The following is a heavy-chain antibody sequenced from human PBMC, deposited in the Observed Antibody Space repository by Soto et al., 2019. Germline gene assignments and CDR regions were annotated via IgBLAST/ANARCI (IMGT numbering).Heavy chain of an antibody. Sequence: GGSLRLSCAASGFTFSIYSMTWVRQAPGEGLECVSFISSSSSAIYHADSVKGRFTISRDNAKNSVYLQMNSLRAEDTAVYYCARVGPNYDILTGYLDYWGQGTVVTVSS. CDR3: ARVGPNYDILTGYLDY. CDR1: GFTFSIYS. V-gene: IGHV3-48*01. D-gene: IGHD3-9*01. J-gene: IGHJ4*02. CDR2: ISSSSSAI.